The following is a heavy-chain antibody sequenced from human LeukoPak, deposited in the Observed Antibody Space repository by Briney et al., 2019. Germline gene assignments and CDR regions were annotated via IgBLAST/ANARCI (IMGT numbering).Heavy chain of an antibody. CDR2: INPNSGGT. CDR1: GYTFTGYY. CDR3: ARGAYSGSYYGSY. V-gene: IGHV1-2*02. Sequence: ASVKVSCKASGYTFTGYYIHWVRQAPGQGLEWMGWINPNSGGTNYAQKFQGRVTVTRDTSISTANMELSRLRSDDTAVYYCARGAYSGSYYGSYWGQGTLVTVSS. J-gene: IGHJ4*02. D-gene: IGHD1-26*01.